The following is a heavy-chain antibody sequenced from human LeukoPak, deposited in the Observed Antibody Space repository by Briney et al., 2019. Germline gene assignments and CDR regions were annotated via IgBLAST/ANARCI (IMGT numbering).Heavy chain of an antibody. CDR2: INHSGST. D-gene: IGHD3-22*01. CDR3: ARDDRRTYYMDV. V-gene: IGHV4-34*01. J-gene: IGHJ6*03. CDR1: GGSFSGYY. Sequence: PSETLSLTCAVYGGSFSGYYWSWIRQPPGKGLEWIGEINHSGSTYYNPSLKSRVTISVDTSKNQFSLNLSSVTAADTAMYYCARDDRRTYYMDVWGKGTTVTVSS.